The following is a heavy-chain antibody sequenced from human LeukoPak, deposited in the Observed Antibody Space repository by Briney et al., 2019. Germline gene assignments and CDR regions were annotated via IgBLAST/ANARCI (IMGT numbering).Heavy chain of an antibody. CDR2: ISSSSSYI. Sequence: GGSLRLSCAASGFTFSSYSMNWVRQAPGKGLEWVSSISSSSSYIYYADSVKGRFTISRDNAKNSLYLQMNSLRAEDTAVYYCATRPSYGSGIHFDYWGQGTLVTVSS. D-gene: IGHD3-10*01. V-gene: IGHV3-21*01. CDR1: GFTFSSYS. CDR3: ATRPSYGSGIHFDY. J-gene: IGHJ4*02.